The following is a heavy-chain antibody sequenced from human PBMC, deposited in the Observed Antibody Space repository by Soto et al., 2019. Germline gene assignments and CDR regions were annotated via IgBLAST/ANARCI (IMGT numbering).Heavy chain of an antibody. J-gene: IGHJ6*02. CDR2: ISAYNGNT. V-gene: IGHV1-18*04. D-gene: IGHD6-13*01. CDR3: ARAAGTGIWYYGMDV. Sequence: SVKVSCKASGYTFTSYGISWVRQAPVQGLEWMGWISAYNGNTNYAQKLQGRVTMTTDTSTSTACMELRSLRSDDTAVYYCARAAGTGIWYYGMDVWGQGTTVTVSS. CDR1: GYTFTSYG.